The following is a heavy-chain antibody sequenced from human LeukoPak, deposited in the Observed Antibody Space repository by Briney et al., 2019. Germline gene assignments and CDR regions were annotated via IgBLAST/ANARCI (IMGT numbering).Heavy chain of an antibody. J-gene: IGHJ4*02. CDR2: IYIGGST. CDR1: GFTISSNY. CDR3: ARVSGYSGYDTLDY. D-gene: IGHD5-12*01. V-gene: IGHV3-66*01. Sequence: PGGSLRLACAASGFTISSNYMNWVRQAPGKGLEWVSVIYIGGSTYYANAVKGRFTISRDYSKNTLYLEMNDLRAEDTAVYYCARVSGYSGYDTLDYWGQGTLVTVSS.